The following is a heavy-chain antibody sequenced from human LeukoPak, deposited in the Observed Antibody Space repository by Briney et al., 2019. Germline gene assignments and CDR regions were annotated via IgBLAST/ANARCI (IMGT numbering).Heavy chain of an antibody. CDR2: IGRDGRVT. J-gene: IGHJ5*02. V-gene: IGHV3-43*01. CDR1: GFNFYRFT. Sequence: GGSLRLSCTASGFNFYRFTMHWDRQSPGKGLEWVSFIGRDGRVTSYADSVKGRFTASRDNAKNSLFLEMNSLRVEDTFMYYCTRDHRGRPWEWFDPWGQGTLVTVSS. D-gene: IGHD1-26*01. CDR3: TRDHRGRPWEWFDP.